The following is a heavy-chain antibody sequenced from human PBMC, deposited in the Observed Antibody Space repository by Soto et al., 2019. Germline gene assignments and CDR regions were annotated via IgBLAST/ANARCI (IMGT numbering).Heavy chain of an antibody. CDR2: ISSSSSYT. D-gene: IGHD2-8*02. V-gene: IGHV3-11*06. J-gene: IGHJ4*02. Sequence: PAGSLRLSCAASGFTFSDYYMSWIRQAPGKGLEWVSYISSSSSYTNYADSVKGRFTISRDNAKNSLYLQMNSLRAEDTAVYYCARVIYPVLSCDYWGQGTMVTV. CDR1: GFTFSDYY. CDR3: ARVIYPVLSCDY.